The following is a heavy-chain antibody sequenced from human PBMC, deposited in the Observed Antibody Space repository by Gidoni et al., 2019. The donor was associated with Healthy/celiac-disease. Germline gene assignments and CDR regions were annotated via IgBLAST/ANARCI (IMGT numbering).Heavy chain of an antibody. J-gene: IGHJ6*02. CDR1: GFTFSGSA. D-gene: IGHD5-12*01. CDR2: IRSKANSYAT. CDR3: TRGHDQGPYYYYYGMDV. Sequence: EVQLVESGGGLVQPGGSLKLSCAASGFTFSGSAMHWVRQASGKGLAWVGRIRSKANSYATAYAASVKGRFTIPRDDSKNTAYLQMNSLKTEDTAVYYCTRGHDQGPYYYYYGMDVWGQGTTVTVSS. V-gene: IGHV3-73*02.